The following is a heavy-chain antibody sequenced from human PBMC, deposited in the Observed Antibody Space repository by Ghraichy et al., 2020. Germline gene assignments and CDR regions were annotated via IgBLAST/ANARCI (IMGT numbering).Heavy chain of an antibody. CDR3: ARDRIAVAGTLDY. D-gene: IGHD6-19*01. CDR1: GYTFTGYY. CDR2: INPNSGGT. Sequence: ASVKVSCKASGYTFTGYYMHWVRQAPGQGLEWMGWINPNSGGTNYAQKFQGRVTMTRDTSISTAYMELSRLRSDDTAVYYCARDRIAVAGTLDYWGQGTLVTVSS. J-gene: IGHJ4*02. V-gene: IGHV1-2*02.